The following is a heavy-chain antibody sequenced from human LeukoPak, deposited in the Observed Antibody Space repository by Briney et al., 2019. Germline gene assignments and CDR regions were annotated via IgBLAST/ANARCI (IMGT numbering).Heavy chain of an antibody. CDR3: ALDPQYDFDY. V-gene: IGHV3-23*01. CDR1: GFTLSDYY. J-gene: IGHJ4*02. CDR2: IDGDGGDT. D-gene: IGHD2-2*01. Sequence: GGSLRLSCPASGFTLSDYYMSWIRQAPGKGLEGVSTIDGDGGDTHYADSVKGRFTISRDNFKNTLYLQMNSLRAEDTAVYYCALDPQYDFDYWGQGTLVTVSS.